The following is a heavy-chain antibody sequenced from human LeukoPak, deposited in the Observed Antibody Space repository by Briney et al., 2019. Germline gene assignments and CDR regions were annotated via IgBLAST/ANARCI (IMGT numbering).Heavy chain of an antibody. J-gene: IGHJ4*02. Sequence: GGSLRLSCAASGFTVSSNYMSWVRQALGKGLEWVSVIYSGGSTYYADSVKGRFTISRDNSKNTLYLQMNSLRAEDTAVYYCARDLTYSSSWVNFDYWGQGTLVTVSS. V-gene: IGHV3-53*01. CDR1: GFTVSSNY. D-gene: IGHD6-13*01. CDR2: IYSGGST. CDR3: ARDLTYSSSWVNFDY.